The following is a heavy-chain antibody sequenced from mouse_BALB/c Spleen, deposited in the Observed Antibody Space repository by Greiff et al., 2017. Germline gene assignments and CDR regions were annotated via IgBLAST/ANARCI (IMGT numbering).Heavy chain of an antibody. CDR2: IFPGSGNT. J-gene: IGHJ4*01. CDR3: AKGAGGYYAMDY. V-gene: IGHV1-66*01. D-gene: IGHD4-1*01. Sequence: VKLMESGPELVKPGASVKISCKASGYSFTSYYIHWVKQRPGQGLEWIGWIFPGSGNTKYNEKFKGKATLTADTSSSTAYMQLSSLTSEDSAVYFCAKGAGGYYAMDYWGQGTSVTVSS. CDR1: GYSFTSYY.